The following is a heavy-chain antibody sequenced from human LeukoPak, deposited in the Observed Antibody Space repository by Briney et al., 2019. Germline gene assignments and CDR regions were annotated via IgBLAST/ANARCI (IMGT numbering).Heavy chain of an antibody. CDR1: GGSITTSSYY. CDR2: VNLQGST. CDR3: AREGGPYRPLDY. Sequence: SETLSLTCTVSGGSITTSSYYWGWIRQPPGKGLEWIGEVNLQGSTNYNPSLMGRVAISVDKSENHVSLQLTSVTAADTAVYYCAREGGPYRPLDYSGQGTLVTVSS. V-gene: IGHV4-39*07. J-gene: IGHJ4*02.